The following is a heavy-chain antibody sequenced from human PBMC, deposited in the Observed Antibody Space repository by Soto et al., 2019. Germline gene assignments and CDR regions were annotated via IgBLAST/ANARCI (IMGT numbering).Heavy chain of an antibody. D-gene: IGHD3-22*01. J-gene: IGHJ6*02. CDR1: GFTFTSSA. V-gene: IGHV1-58*01. Sequence: VKVSCKASGFTFTSSAVQWVRQARGQRLEWIGWIVVGSGNTNYAQKFQERVTITRDMSTSTAYMELSSLRSEDTAVYYCAATADYYDSSEYGMDVWGQGTTVTVSS. CDR3: AATADYYDSSEYGMDV. CDR2: IVVGSGNT.